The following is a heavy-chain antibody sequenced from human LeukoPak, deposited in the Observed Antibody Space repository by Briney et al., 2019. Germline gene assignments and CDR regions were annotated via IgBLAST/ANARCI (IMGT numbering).Heavy chain of an antibody. CDR3: ARTSGLGTSIDY. CDR1: GGSISRGGYS. CDR2: IYHSGST. D-gene: IGHD3-22*01. Sequence: SETLSLTCAVSGGSISRGGYSWSWIRQPPGKGLEWIGYIYHSGSTYYNPSLKSRVTISVDGPKNQFSLKLSSVTAADAAVYYCARTSGLGTSIDYWGQGTLVTVSS. J-gene: IGHJ4*02. V-gene: IGHV4-30-2*01.